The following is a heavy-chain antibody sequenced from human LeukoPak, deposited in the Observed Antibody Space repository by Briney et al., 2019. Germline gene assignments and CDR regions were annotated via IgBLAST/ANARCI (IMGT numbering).Heavy chain of an antibody. CDR3: ARYCSTTTCYSPWFDP. CDR2: ISYSGST. J-gene: IGHJ5*02. Sequence: SQTLSLTCTVSGGSVSSGVYYWSWIRQHPGRGLEWIGYISYSGSTYYITSLKSRVTFSLDTSKNQFSLKLSSVTAADTAVYYCARYCSTTTCYSPWFDPWGQGTLVTVSS. V-gene: IGHV4-31*03. CDR1: GGSVSSGVYY. D-gene: IGHD2-2*01.